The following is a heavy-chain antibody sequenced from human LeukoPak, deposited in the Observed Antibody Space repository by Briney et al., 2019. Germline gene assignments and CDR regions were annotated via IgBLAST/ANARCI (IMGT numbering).Heavy chain of an antibody. Sequence: SETLSLTRAVYGGSFSGYYWSWIPQPPGKGLEWIGEINHSGSTNYNPSLKSRVTISVDASKNQFSLKLVSVTAADTAVYYCARPLVLWFGELSYYMDVWGKGTTVTVSS. D-gene: IGHD3-10*01. CDR1: GGSFSGYY. J-gene: IGHJ6*03. V-gene: IGHV4-34*01. CDR2: INHSGST. CDR3: ARPLVLWFGELSYYMDV.